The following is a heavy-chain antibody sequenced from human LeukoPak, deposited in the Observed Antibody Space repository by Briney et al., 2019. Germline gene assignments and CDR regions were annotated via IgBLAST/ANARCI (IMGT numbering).Heavy chain of an antibody. CDR3: ASDSNYGDPLYYFDY. V-gene: IGHV1-2*02. D-gene: IGHD4-11*01. Sequence: ASVKVSCKASGYTLTGYYMHWVRQAPGQGLEWMGWINPNSGGTNYAQKFQGRVTMTRDTSISTAYMELSRLRSDDTAAYYCASDSNYGDPLYYFDYWGQGTLVTVSS. J-gene: IGHJ4*02. CDR1: GYTLTGYY. CDR2: INPNSGGT.